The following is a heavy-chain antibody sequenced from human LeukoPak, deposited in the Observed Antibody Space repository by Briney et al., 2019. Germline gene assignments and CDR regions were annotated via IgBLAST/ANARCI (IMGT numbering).Heavy chain of an antibody. CDR3: ARGSRGDFWSGYRYYFDY. CDR1: GYSISSGYY. Sequence: PSETLSLTCAVSGYSISSGYYWGWIRQPPGKGLEWIGSIYHSGSTYYNPSLKSRVTISVDTSKSQFSLKLSSVTAADTAVYYCARGSRGDFWSGYRYYFDYWGQGTLVTVSS. J-gene: IGHJ4*02. D-gene: IGHD3-3*01. V-gene: IGHV4-38-2*01. CDR2: IYHSGST.